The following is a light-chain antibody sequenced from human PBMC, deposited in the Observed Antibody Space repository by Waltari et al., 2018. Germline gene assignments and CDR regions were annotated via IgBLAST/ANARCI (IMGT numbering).Light chain of an antibody. CDR3: ASWDDSLNGHWV. J-gene: IGLJ3*02. Sequence: QPVLTPPPSVPATPGQRVTISCSGSASNIGGNVVNWYQQPPGKAPKLLIYRSDLRPSGVPDRFSGSKSGTSASLAISGLQSEDEADYFCASWDDSLNGHWVFGGGTKVAVL. V-gene: IGLV1-44*01. CDR2: RSD. CDR1: ASNIGGNV.